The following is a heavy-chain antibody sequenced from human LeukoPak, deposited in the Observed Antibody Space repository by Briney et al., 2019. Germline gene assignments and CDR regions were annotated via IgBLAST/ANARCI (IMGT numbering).Heavy chain of an antibody. CDR2: ISSSSSYI. CDR3: ARGYSSSWHHYYYYMDV. Sequence: PGGSLRLSCAASGFTFSSYSMNWVRQAPGKGLEWVSSISSSSSYIYYADSVKGRFTISRDSAKNSLYLQMNSLRAEDTAVYYCARGYSSSWHHYYYYMDVWGKGTTVTVSS. J-gene: IGHJ6*03. CDR1: GFTFSSYS. V-gene: IGHV3-21*01. D-gene: IGHD6-13*01.